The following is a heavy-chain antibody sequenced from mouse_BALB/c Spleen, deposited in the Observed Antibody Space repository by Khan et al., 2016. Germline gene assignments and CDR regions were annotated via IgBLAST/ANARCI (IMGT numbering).Heavy chain of an antibody. D-gene: IGHD1-1*01. Sequence: VQLVESGPGLVAPSQSLSITCTVSGFSLTGYGVNWVRQPPGKGLEWLGLIWGAGSTDYHSALKSRLSISKDNSKSQVFLTMNSLQTDDTARYYCARDPYYYGSSYAMDYCGQGTSVTVSS. J-gene: IGHJ4*01. CDR1: GFSLTGYG. CDR3: ARDPYYYGSSYAMDY. V-gene: IGHV2-6-7*01. CDR2: IWGAGST.